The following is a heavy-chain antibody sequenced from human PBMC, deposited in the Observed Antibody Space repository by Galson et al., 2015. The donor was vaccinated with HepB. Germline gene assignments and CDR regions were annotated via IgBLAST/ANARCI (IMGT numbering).Heavy chain of an antibody. D-gene: IGHD3-3*01. CDR3: AKENLEWLAYYFDY. CDR2: ISYDGSNK. CDR1: GFTFSSYG. V-gene: IGHV3-30*18. J-gene: IGHJ4*02. Sequence: SLRLSCAASGFTFSSYGMHWVRQAPGKGLEWVAVISYDGSNKYYADSVKGRFTISRDNSKNTLYLQMNSLRAEDTAVYYCAKENLEWLAYYFDYWGQGTLVTVSS.